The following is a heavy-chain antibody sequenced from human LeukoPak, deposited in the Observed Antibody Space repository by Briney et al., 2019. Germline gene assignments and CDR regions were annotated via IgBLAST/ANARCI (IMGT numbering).Heavy chain of an antibody. V-gene: IGHV3-74*01. Sequence: PGGSLRLSCAASGFTFSSYWMHWVRQAPGKGLVWVSRINSDGSSTSYADSVKGRFTISRDNVKNTLYLQMNSLRAEDTAVYYCASILSCSGGSCNDYWGQGTLVTVSS. D-gene: IGHD2-15*01. J-gene: IGHJ4*02. CDR2: INSDGSST. CDR1: GFTFSSYW. CDR3: ASILSCSGGSCNDY.